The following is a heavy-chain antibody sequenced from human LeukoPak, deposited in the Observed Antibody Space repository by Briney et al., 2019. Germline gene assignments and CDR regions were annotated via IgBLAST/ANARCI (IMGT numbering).Heavy chain of an antibody. CDR3: ARHEGDERSGYSSSWYYFDY. D-gene: IGHD6-13*01. CDR2: IYYSGST. J-gene: IGHJ4*02. CDR1: GGSISSYY. V-gene: IGHV4-59*08. Sequence: SETLSLTCTVSGGSISSYYWSWIRQPAGKGLEWIGSIYYSGSTYYNPSLKSRVTISVDTSKNQFSLKLSSVTAADTAVYYCARHEGDERSGYSSSWYYFDYWGQGTLVTVSS.